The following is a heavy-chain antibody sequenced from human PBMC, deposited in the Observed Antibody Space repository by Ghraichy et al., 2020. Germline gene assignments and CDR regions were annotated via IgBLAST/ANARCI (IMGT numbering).Heavy chain of an antibody. Sequence: SETLSLTCTVSGDSISSSTNYYWGWIRQPPGKGLEWIASVYYSGTPYYSPSLKSRLTISVDTSKNQFSLKLRSVTAADTAVYYCARRTPDSSWLHWGQGTLVTVSS. J-gene: IGHJ4*02. CDR1: GDSISSSTNYY. V-gene: IGHV4-39*01. D-gene: IGHD6-13*01. CDR2: VYYSGTP. CDR3: ARRTPDSSWLH.